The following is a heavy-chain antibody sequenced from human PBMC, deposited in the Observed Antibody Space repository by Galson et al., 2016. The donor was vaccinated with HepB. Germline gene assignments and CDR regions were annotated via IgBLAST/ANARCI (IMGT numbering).Heavy chain of an antibody. V-gene: IGHV3-23*01. CDR3: ATNGPQLYFHWLNSFDY. Sequence: SLRLSCAASGFTSSTYAMSWVRQAPGKGLEWVSAISATGSSTYYADSVEGRFTISKENSKKTLYLQMNGLRTEDTAIYYCATNGPQLYFHWLNSFDYRGQGTLVSASS. CDR1: GFTSSTYA. CDR2: ISATGSST. J-gene: IGHJ4*02. D-gene: IGHD3-9*01.